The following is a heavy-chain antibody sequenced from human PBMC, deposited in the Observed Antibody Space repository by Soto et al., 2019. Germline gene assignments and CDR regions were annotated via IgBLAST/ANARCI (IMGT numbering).Heavy chain of an antibody. V-gene: IGHV3-74*03. Sequence: EVQVLESGGGLVQPGGSLRLSCAASGFTFSNYWMHWVRQAPGRGLVWVSRINIDGSSTTYADSVKGRFTISRDNANNTLYLQMNSLRPEDTAVYYCARDSYSPHVWGQGTTLTVSS. J-gene: IGHJ6*02. CDR1: GFTFSNYW. D-gene: IGHD2-21*01. CDR3: ARDSYSPHV. CDR2: INIDGSST.